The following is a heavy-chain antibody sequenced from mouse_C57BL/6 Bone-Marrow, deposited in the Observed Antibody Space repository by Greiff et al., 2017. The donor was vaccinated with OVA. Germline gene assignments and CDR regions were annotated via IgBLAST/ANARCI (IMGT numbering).Heavy chain of an antibody. V-gene: IGHV5-4*01. D-gene: IGHD2-1*01. J-gene: IGHJ4*01. CDR1: GFTFSSYA. CDR3: AREGGNYVHYYAMDY. CDR2: ISDGGSYT. Sequence: DVHLVESGGGLVKPGGSLKLSCAASGFTFSSYAMSWVRQTPEKRLEWVATISDGGSYTYYPDNVKGRFTISRDNAKNNLYLQMSHLKSEDTAMYYWAREGGNYVHYYAMDYWGQGTSVTVSS.